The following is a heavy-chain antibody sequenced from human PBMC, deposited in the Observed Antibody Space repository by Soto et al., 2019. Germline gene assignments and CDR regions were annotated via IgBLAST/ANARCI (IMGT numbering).Heavy chain of an antibody. J-gene: IGHJ4*02. CDR1: GDSVSSNSAA. Sequence: GDSVSSNSAAWNWIRQSPSRGLEWLGRTYYRSKWYNDYAVSVKSRITVNPDTSKNQFSLQLNSVTPEDTAVYYCARVYCSGGSCPVYFDYWGQGTLVTVSS. CDR2: TYYRSKWYN. CDR3: ARVYCSGGSCPVYFDY. V-gene: IGHV6-1*01. D-gene: IGHD2-15*01.